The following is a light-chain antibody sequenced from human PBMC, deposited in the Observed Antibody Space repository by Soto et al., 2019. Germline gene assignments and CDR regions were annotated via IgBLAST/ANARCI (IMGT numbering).Light chain of an antibody. CDR2: AAS. CDR3: QQSYSTLPTYT. J-gene: IGKJ2*01. Sequence: DIQMTQSPSSLSASVGDRVTITCRASQSISSYLNWYQQKPGKAPKLLIYAASSLQSGVPSRFSGSGSGTDFTVTISSLQPEDFATYYCQQSYSTLPTYTFGQGTKLEIK. CDR1: QSISSY. V-gene: IGKV1-39*01.